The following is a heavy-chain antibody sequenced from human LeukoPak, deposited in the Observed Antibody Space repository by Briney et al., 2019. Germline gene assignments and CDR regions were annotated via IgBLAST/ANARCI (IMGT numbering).Heavy chain of an antibody. J-gene: IGHJ4*02. Sequence: ASVKVSCKASGYTFTGYHMHWVRQAPGQGLEWMGRINPNTGGTDYAQRFQGRVTMTRDTSISTAYMDLSRLRSDDTAVYYCARDYCSSTSCLFDYWGQGTLVTVSS. CDR1: GYTFTGYH. V-gene: IGHV1-2*06. D-gene: IGHD2-2*01. CDR2: INPNTGGT. CDR3: ARDYCSSTSCLFDY.